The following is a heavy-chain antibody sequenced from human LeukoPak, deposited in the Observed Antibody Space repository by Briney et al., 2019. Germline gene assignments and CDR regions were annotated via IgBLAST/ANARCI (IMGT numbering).Heavy chain of an antibody. CDR1: GGSFSGYY. CDR2: VYYSGST. J-gene: IGHJ4*02. CDR3: ARLDCSSTSCYALDY. V-gene: IGHV4-34*01. D-gene: IGHD2-2*01. Sequence: PSETLSLTCAVYGGSFSGYYWSWIRQPPGKGLEWIGSVYYSGSTYYNPSLKSRVTISVDTSKNQFSLKLSSVTAADTAVYYCARLDCSSTSCYALDYWGQGTLVTVSS.